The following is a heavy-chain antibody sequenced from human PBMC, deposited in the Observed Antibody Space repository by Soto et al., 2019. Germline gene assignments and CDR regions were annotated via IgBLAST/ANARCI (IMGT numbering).Heavy chain of an antibody. CDR1: GFIFSDYE. J-gene: IGHJ3*01. D-gene: IGHD2-8*02. V-gene: IGHV3-48*03. CDR3: VKEYCTGETCFDAFEL. Sequence: EAELVESGGGLVQPGGSLTLSCAASGFIFSDYEVDWVRQAPGRGPEWISYISDGGTTIYYAASVKGRFTISRDDAKKSLYLHMNNLRVDDAAIYFCVKEYCTGETCFDAFELWGQGTVVTASS. CDR2: ISDGGTTI.